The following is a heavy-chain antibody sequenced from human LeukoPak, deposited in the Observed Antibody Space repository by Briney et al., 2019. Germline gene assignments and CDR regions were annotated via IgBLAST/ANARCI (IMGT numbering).Heavy chain of an antibody. CDR2: IRFDGNNK. CDR1: GFTFSSYA. Sequence: GGSLRLSCAASGFTFSSYAMHWVCQAPGKGLEWVASIRFDGNNKYYADSVKGRFTISRDNSKNTLYLQMNSLRAEDTALYYCAKKDDYGDYVTLGDNWGQGTLVTVSS. V-gene: IGHV3-30*02. CDR3: AKKDDYGDYVTLGDN. D-gene: IGHD4-17*01. J-gene: IGHJ4*02.